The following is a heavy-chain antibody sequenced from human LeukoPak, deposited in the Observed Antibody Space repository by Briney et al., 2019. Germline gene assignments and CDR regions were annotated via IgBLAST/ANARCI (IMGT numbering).Heavy chain of an antibody. V-gene: IGHV3-21*01. CDR1: GFTLRSYT. J-gene: IGHJ4*02. Sequence: GGSLRLSCAASGFTLRSYTMNWVRQAPGKGLEWVSSISSSSSYIYYADSVKGRFTISRDNAKNSLYLQMNSLRAEDTAVYYCATLTMVRGVGQDYWGQGTLVTVSS. CDR2: ISSSSSYI. D-gene: IGHD3-10*01. CDR3: ATLTMVRGVGQDY.